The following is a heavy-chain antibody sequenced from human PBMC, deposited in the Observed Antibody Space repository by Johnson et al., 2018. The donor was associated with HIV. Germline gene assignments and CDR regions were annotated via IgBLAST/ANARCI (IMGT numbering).Heavy chain of an antibody. CDR2: ISGSGGST. CDR1: GFTFSSYA. J-gene: IGHJ3*02. CDR3: TTAIVVVPAAIFIGGGDRSPDAFDI. Sequence: VQLVESGGGLVQPGGSLRLSCAASGFTFSSYAMSWVRQAPGKGLEWVSAISGSGGSTYYADSVKGRFTISRDNSKNTLYLQMNSLKTEDTAVYYCTTAIVVVPAAIFIGGGDRSPDAFDIWGQGTMVTVSS. V-gene: IGHV3-23*04. D-gene: IGHD2-2*01.